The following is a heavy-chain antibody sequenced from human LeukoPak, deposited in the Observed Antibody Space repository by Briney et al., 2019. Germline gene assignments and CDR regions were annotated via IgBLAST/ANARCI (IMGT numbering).Heavy chain of an antibody. Sequence: SETLSLTCAVYGGSFSGYYWSWIRQPPGKGLEWIREINHSGSTNYNPSLKSRVTISVDTSKNQFSLKLSSVTAADTAVYYCARSGVSFGSGSYDFQYWGQGTLVTVSS. J-gene: IGHJ4*02. V-gene: IGHV4-34*01. CDR3: ARSGVSFGSGSYDFQY. CDR2: INHSGST. D-gene: IGHD3-10*01. CDR1: GGSFSGYY.